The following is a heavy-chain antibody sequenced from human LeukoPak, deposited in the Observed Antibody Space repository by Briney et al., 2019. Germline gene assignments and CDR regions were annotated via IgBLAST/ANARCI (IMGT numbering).Heavy chain of an antibody. CDR3: AREDSGGWFDP. CDR2: ISTYNGNT. V-gene: IGHV1-18*01. J-gene: IGHJ5*02. CDR1: VSTFTTSG. D-gene: IGHD1-26*01. Sequence: ASVKLSCKASVSTFTTSGISWVRQAPGHSLEWMGWISTYNGNTNYAQKLQGRVTMTTDTSTSTAYMELRSLRSDDTAVYYCAREDSGGWFDPWGEGTLVTVSS.